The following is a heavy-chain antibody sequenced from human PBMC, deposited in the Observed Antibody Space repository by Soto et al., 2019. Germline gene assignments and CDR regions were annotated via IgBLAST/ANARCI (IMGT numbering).Heavy chain of an antibody. CDR2: IYSSGST. CDR3: VRHRSSREVPFDN. J-gene: IGHJ4*02. V-gene: IGHV4-39*01. Sequence: SEPLRLTCTVSGDSISGTSCYWGWIRQSSGKGLEWIASIYSSGSTFYNLSLKSRLSLSVDTSKNQFSLRLQSVTAADTAVYYCVRHRSSREVPFDNWGQGTLVSVSS. CDR1: GDSISGTSCY.